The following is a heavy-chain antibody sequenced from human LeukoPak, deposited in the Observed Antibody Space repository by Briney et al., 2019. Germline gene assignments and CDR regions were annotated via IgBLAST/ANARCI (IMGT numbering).Heavy chain of an antibody. CDR1: GFTFSSYG. D-gene: IGHD6-13*01. CDR3: AREGSSSWYGAFDI. CDR2: IWYDGSSK. V-gene: IGHV3-33*01. Sequence: PGRSLRLSCAASGFTFSSYGMHWVRQAPGKGLEWVAVIWYDGSSKYYADSVKGRFTISRDNSKNTLYLQMNSLRAEDTAVYYCAREGSSSWYGAFDIWGQGTMVTVSS. J-gene: IGHJ3*02.